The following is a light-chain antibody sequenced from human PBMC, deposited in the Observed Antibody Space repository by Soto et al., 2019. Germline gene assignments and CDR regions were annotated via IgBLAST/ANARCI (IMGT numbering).Light chain of an antibody. V-gene: IGKV1-5*01. Sequence: DIQMTQSPSTLSASVGDRVTITCRASQSISSWLAWYQQKPGKAPKLLIYDASSLESGVPSRFSGSGSGTEFTLTISSLQPDDFATYYCQQYNSYPYMYTFGQGTKVDI. J-gene: IGKJ2*01. CDR1: QSISSW. CDR2: DAS. CDR3: QQYNSYPYMYT.